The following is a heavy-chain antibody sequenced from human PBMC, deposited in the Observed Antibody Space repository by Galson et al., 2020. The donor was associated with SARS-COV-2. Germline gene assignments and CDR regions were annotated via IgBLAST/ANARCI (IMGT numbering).Heavy chain of an antibody. V-gene: IGHV3-7*01. CDR2: IKRDGSQK. J-gene: IGHJ4*02. D-gene: IGHD2-8*02. CDR3: ARDSTFCNGVICYDLFDF. Sequence: TGGSLRLSCEASKFVFSDYWMTWVRQAPGRGLEWVANIKRDGSQKNYVDSVEGRFTVSRDNAKNLLYLQMTSLRAEDTAVYFCARDSTFCNGVICYDLFDFWGQGALVTVSS. CDR1: KFVFSDYW.